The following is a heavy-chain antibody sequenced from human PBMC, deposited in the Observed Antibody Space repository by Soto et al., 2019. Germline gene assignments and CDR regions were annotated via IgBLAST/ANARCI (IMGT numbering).Heavy chain of an antibody. V-gene: IGHV1-69*01. Sequence: QVQLVQSGAEVKKPGSSVKVSCKASGGTFSSYAISWVRQAPGQGLEWMGGIIPIFGTANYAQKFQGRVTITADESTSTAYMELSSLRSEDTAVYYCARGMEEYCSCGSCYSPRWFDPWGQGTLVTVSS. J-gene: IGHJ5*02. CDR1: GGTFSSYA. CDR3: ARGMEEYCSCGSCYSPRWFDP. D-gene: IGHD2-15*01. CDR2: IIPIFGTA.